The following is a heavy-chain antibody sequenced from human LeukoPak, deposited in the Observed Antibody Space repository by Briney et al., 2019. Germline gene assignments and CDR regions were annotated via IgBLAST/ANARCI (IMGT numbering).Heavy chain of an antibody. J-gene: IGHJ3*02. D-gene: IGHD6-19*01. V-gene: IGHV3-23*01. CDR2: ISDSSGST. CDR1: GFRFSSYA. CDR3: AKDKDSGWPSDAFDI. Sequence: PGGSLRLSCAASGFRFSSYAMTWVRQAPGKGLEWVSEISDSSGSTYYADSVRGRFTISRDNSKNTLYLQMNTLRADDTAIYYCAKDKDSGWPSDAFDIWGQGTMVTVSS.